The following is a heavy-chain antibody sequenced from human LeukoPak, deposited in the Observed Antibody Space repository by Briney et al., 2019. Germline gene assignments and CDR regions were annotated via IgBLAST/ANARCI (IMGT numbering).Heavy chain of an antibody. CDR3: ATATVVTHFDY. CDR2: ISYDGSNK. V-gene: IGHV3-30*04. D-gene: IGHD4-23*01. J-gene: IGHJ4*02. CDR1: GFTFSSYA. Sequence: GRSLRLSCAASGFTFSSYAVHWVRQAPGKGLEGVAVISYDGSNKYYADSVKGRFTISRDNSKSTMYMQMNSLRAEDTAVYYCATATVVTHFDYWGQGTLVTVSS.